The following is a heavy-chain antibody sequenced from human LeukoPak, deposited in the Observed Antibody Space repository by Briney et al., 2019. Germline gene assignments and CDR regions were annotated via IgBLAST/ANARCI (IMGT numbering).Heavy chain of an antibody. Sequence: GGSLRLSCTGSGFTFSSYGMHWVRQAPGKGLEWVSAISGSGGSTYYADSVKGRFTISRDNSKNTLYLQMNSLRAEDTAVYYCAKTMIVVVTPFDYWGQGTLVTVSS. CDR1: GFTFSSYG. CDR2: ISGSGGST. D-gene: IGHD3-22*01. J-gene: IGHJ4*02. CDR3: AKTMIVVVTPFDY. V-gene: IGHV3-23*01.